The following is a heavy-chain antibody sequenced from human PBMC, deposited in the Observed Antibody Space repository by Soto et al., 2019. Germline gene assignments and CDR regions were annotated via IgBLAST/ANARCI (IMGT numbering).Heavy chain of an antibody. CDR1: GFIFSDYW. CDR2: INSDGXXT. J-gene: IGHJ4*02. CDR3: XXXXXXXXXXFHY. V-gene: IGHV3-74*01. Sequence: EVQLVESGGGLVQPGGSLRLSCAASGFIFSDYWMHWVRQAPGKGLVWVSRINSDGXXTSYADSVKGRFTISRDNAKXXXXXXXXXXXXXXXXXXXXXXXXXXXXXXFHYWGQGTLVTVSS.